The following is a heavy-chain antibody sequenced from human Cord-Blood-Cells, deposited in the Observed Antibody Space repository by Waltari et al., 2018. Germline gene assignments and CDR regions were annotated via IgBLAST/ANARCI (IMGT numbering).Heavy chain of an antibody. D-gene: IGHD3-22*01. CDR2: IYYSGSP. CDR1: GGSISSSSYY. V-gene: IGHV4-39*01. Sequence: QLQLQESGPGLVKPSETLSLTCTVSGGSISSSSYYWGWIRQPPGKGLEWIGSIYYSGSPYYNPSLKSRVTISVDTSKNQFSLKLSSVTAADTAVYYCARHSTGWLLYYFDYWGQGTLVTVSS. J-gene: IGHJ4*02. CDR3: ARHSTGWLLYYFDY.